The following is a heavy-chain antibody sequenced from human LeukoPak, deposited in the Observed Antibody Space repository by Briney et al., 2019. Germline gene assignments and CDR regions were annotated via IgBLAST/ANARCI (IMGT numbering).Heavy chain of an antibody. CDR1: GYTLTELS. Sequence: ASVKVSCKVSGYTLTELSMHWVRQAPGKGLEWMGGFDPEDGETIYAQKLQGRVTMTEDTSTDTAYMELSSLRSEDTAVYYCATVRSDYYDSSGYYNRNAFDIWGQGTMVTVSS. J-gene: IGHJ3*02. V-gene: IGHV1-24*01. D-gene: IGHD3-22*01. CDR3: ATVRSDYYDSSGYYNRNAFDI. CDR2: FDPEDGET.